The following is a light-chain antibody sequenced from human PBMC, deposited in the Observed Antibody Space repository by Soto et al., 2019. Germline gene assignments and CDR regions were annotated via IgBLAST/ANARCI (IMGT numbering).Light chain of an antibody. CDR1: GSDLGGYNY. V-gene: IGLV2-14*01. CDR3: SSFTYSTTLVV. Sequence: QSVLTQPASVSGSPGQSITISCTGTGSDLGGYNYVAWYQQHPGKAPKLIIYEVSYRPSGVSNRFSGSKSGNTASLTISGLHAEDEADYYCSSFTYSTTLVVFGGGTKLTVL. CDR2: EVS. J-gene: IGLJ2*01.